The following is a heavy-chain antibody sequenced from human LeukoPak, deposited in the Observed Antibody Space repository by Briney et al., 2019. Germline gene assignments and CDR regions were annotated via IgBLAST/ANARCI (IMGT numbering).Heavy chain of an antibody. CDR2: IKSDGSST. J-gene: IGHJ4*02. Sequence: PGGSLRLSCTASGFTFSSYWMHWVRQVPGKGLVWVSRIKSDGSSTTYADSVKGRFTMSRDNAWNTLYLQMNSLRVGDTAVYFCVRESRTDYYGDFWGQGTLVTVSS. CDR3: VRESRTDYYGDF. D-gene: IGHD3-10*01. V-gene: IGHV3-74*01. CDR1: GFTFSSYW.